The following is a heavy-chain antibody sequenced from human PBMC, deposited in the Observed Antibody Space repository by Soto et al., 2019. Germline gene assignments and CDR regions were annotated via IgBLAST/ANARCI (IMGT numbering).Heavy chain of an antibody. CDR1: GFTFSTYG. CDR3: ARAVGPYDY. V-gene: IGHV3-33*01. D-gene: IGHD1-26*01. J-gene: IGHJ4*02. Sequence: QVQLVESGGGVVQPGRSLRLSCAASGFTFSTYGIHWVRQAPGKGLEWVAVIWYDGSNKYYADSVKGRFTISRDNSKNTLYLQMDSRRAEDTAVYYGARAVGPYDYWGQGTLVTVSS. CDR2: IWYDGSNK.